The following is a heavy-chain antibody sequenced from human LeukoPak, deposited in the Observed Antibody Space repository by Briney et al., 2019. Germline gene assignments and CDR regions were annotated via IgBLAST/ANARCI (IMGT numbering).Heavy chain of an antibody. CDR1: GGTFSSYA. Sequence: ASVKVSCKASGGTFSSYAISWVRQAPGQGLEWMGGIIPIFGTANYAQKFQGRVTITADESTSTAYMELSSLRSEDTAVYYCARDRREWLADYYFDYWGQGTLVTVSS. J-gene: IGHJ4*02. D-gene: IGHD6-19*01. CDR2: IIPIFGTA. V-gene: IGHV1-69*13. CDR3: ARDRREWLADYYFDY.